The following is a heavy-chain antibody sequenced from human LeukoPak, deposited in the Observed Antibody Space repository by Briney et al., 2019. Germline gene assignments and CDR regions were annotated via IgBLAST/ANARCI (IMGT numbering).Heavy chain of an antibody. J-gene: IGHJ2*01. Sequence: GGSLRLSCAASGFTFSSYAMHWVRQAPGKGLEYVSAISSNGGSTYYANSVKGRFTIYRDNSKNTLYLQMNSLRAGDTAVYYCARVAPRVVRVWRHFDLWGRGTLVTVSS. V-gene: IGHV3-64*01. CDR3: ARVAPRVVRVWRHFDL. CDR2: ISSNGGST. D-gene: IGHD3-10*01. CDR1: GFTFSSYA.